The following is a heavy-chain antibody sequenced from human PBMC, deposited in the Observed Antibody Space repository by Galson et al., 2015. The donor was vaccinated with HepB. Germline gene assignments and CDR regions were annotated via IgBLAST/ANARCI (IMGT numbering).Heavy chain of an antibody. D-gene: IGHD6-13*01. Sequence: SLRLSCAASGFTFSNYAMSWVRQAPGKGLEWVSAISGSGGSTYYADSVKGRFTISRDNSKNTLYLQMNSLRAEDTAVYYCAKDALPSGYSPPNWCDPWGQGTLVTVSS. CDR2: ISGSGGST. CDR3: AKDALPSGYSPPNWCDP. J-gene: IGHJ5*02. CDR1: GFTFSNYA. V-gene: IGHV3-23*01.